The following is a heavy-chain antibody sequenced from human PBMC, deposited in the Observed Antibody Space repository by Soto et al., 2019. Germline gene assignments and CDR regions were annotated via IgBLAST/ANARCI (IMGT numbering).Heavy chain of an antibody. J-gene: IGHJ4*02. CDR1: GFTFSSYW. V-gene: IGHV3-7*01. Sequence: PGGSLRLSCAASGFTFSSYWINWFRQAPGKGLEWVANIKQDGSEKYYVDSVKGRFTISRDSAENSVYLQMHSLRAEDTAVYYCAASPDYGPQFDFWGQGSLVTVPQ. D-gene: IGHD4-17*01. CDR3: AASPDYGPQFDF. CDR2: IKQDGSEK.